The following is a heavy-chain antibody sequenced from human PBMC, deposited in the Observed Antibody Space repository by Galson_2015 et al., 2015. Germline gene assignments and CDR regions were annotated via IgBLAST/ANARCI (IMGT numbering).Heavy chain of an antibody. V-gene: IGHV3-21*01. J-gene: IGHJ6*03. CDR1: GFTFRNYW. CDR2: ITSSLIYT. CDR3: ARGEDNGVYYYYMDV. D-gene: IGHD4-17*01. Sequence: SLRLSCAASGFTFRNYWMTWVRQAPGKGLEWVSSITSSLIYTYYADSVKGRFTVSRDNAQKSLYLGMNSLRAEDTAVYYCARGEDNGVYYYYMDVWGKGTTVTVSS.